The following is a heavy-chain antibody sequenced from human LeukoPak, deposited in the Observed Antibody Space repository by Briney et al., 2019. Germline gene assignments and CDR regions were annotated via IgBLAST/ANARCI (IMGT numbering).Heavy chain of an antibody. J-gene: IGHJ4*02. Sequence: PSETLSLTCTVSGGSISSSSYYWGWIRQPPGKGLEWIGSIYYSGSTYYNPSLKSRVTISVDTSKNQFSLKLSSVTAADTSVYYCARRTIFGVVRKGCYFDYWGQGTLVTVSS. CDR2: IYYSGST. V-gene: IGHV4-39*07. CDR3: ARRTIFGVVRKGCYFDY. CDR1: GGSISSSSYY. D-gene: IGHD3-3*01.